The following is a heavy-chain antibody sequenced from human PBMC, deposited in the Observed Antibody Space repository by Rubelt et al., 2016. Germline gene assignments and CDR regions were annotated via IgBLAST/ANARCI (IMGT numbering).Heavy chain of an antibody. V-gene: IGHV4-30-2*04. J-gene: IGHJ4*02. Sequence: GLEWIGYIYYSGSTYYNPSLKSRVTISVDTSKNQFSLKLSSVTAADTAVYYCARGGGGNGLDYWGQGTLVTVSS. CDR2: IYYSGST. CDR3: ARGGGGNGLDY. D-gene: IGHD2-8*01.